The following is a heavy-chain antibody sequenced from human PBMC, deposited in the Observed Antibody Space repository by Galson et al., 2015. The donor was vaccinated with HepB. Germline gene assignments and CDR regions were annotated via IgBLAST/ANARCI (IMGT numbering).Heavy chain of an antibody. J-gene: IGHJ3*02. V-gene: IGHV1-46*01. CDR1: GYTFTSYY. CDR2: INPSGGST. CDR3: ARDQAILTGLDAFDI. D-gene: IGHD3-9*01. Sequence: SVKVSCKASGYTFTSYYMHWVRQAPGQGLEWMGIINPSGGSTSYAQKFQGRVTMTRDTSTSTVYMELSSLRSEDTAVYYCARDQAILTGLDAFDIWGQGTMVTVSS.